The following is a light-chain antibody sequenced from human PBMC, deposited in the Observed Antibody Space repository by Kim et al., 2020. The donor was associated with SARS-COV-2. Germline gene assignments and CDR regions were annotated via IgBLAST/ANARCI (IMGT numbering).Light chain of an antibody. J-gene: IGLJ1*01. CDR1: GSDVGGYTY. CDR2: DVS. Sequence: GQSVTISRSGTGSDVGGYTYDSWYQQHPGKAPKLMIYDVSKRPSGVPDRFSSSKSGNTASLTISGLQAENEADYYCCSYAGSYTYVFGTGTKVTVL. V-gene: IGLV2-11*01. CDR3: CSYAGSYTYV.